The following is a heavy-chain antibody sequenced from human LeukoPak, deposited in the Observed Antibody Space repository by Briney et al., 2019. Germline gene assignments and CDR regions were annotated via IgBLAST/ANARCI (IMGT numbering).Heavy chain of an antibody. CDR2: ISAYNGNT. CDR3: ARGGMIVVASTTYFDY. J-gene: IGHJ4*02. D-gene: IGHD3-22*01. V-gene: IGHV1-18*01. CDR1: GYTFTSYG. Sequence: ASVKVSCKASGYTFTSYGISWVRQAPGQGLEWMGWISAYNGNTNYAQKLQGRVTITADESTSTAYMELSSLRSEDTAVYYCARGGMIVVASTTYFDYWGQGTLVTVSS.